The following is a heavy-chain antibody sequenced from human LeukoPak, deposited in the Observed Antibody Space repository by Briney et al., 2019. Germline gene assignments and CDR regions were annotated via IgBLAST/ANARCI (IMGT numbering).Heavy chain of an antibody. D-gene: IGHD2-15*01. CDR1: GGSISSYY. Sequence: SETLSLTCTVSGGSISSYYWSWIRQPPGKGLEWIGYIYYSGSTNYNPSLKSRVTISVDTSKNQFSLKLSSVTAADTAVYYCARHPFATPFDHWGRGTLVTVSS. J-gene: IGHJ4*02. CDR2: IYYSGST. V-gene: IGHV4-59*08. CDR3: ARHPFATPFDH.